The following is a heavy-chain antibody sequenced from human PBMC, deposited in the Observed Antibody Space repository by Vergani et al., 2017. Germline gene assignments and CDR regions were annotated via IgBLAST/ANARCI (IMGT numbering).Heavy chain of an antibody. CDR3: AREDYVLGYCSGGSCSHDYYYMDV. CDR2: ISSSGSTI. J-gene: IGHJ6*03. V-gene: IGHV3-11*04. Sequence: QVQLVESGGGLVKPGGSLRLSCAASGFTFSDYYMSWIRQAPGKGLEWVSYISSSGSTIYYADSVKGRFTISRDNAKNSLYLQMNSLRAEDTAVYYCAREDYVLGYCSGGSCSHDYYYMDVWGKGTTVTVSS. D-gene: IGHD2-15*01. CDR1: GFTFSDYY.